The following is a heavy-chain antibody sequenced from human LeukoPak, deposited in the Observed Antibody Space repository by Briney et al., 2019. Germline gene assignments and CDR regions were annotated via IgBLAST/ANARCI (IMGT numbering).Heavy chain of an antibody. J-gene: IGHJ6*02. Sequence: GRSLRLSCAASGFTFSSYAMHWVRQAPGKGLEWVAVISYDGSNKYYADSVKGRFTISRDNSKNTLYLQMNSLRAEDTAVYYCARDLPYYDILTGYWNYYYYGMDVWGQRTTVTVSS. D-gene: IGHD3-9*01. CDR1: GFTFSSYA. V-gene: IGHV3-30-3*01. CDR2: ISYDGSNK. CDR3: ARDLPYYDILTGYWNYYYYGMDV.